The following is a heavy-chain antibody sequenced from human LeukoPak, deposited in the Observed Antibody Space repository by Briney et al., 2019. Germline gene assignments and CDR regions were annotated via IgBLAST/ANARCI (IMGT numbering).Heavy chain of an antibody. CDR3: ARPALVRGVIIGGFAFDI. CDR1: GYSFTSYW. V-gene: IGHV5-10-1*01. D-gene: IGHD3-10*02. Sequence: GESLKISCKGSGYSFTSYWISWVRQMPGKGLEWMGRIDPSDSCTNYSPSFQGHVTISADKSISTAYLQWSSLKASDTAMYYCARPALVRGVIIGGFAFDIWGQGTMVTVSS. CDR2: IDPSDSCT. J-gene: IGHJ3*02.